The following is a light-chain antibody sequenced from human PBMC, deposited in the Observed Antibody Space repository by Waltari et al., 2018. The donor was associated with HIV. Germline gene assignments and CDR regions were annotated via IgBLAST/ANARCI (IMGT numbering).Light chain of an antibody. Sequence: QSVLTQPPSTSGHPGQSITISCSRTDYTIGTTSVNWYPHLPVTAPKVLIYRNYQRPSGVPDRLSASKSGTSASLAISGLRSEDEADYYCAAWDDSLPGYVFGSGTKVTVL. CDR3: AAWDDSLPGYV. CDR1: DYTIGTTS. CDR2: RNY. V-gene: IGLV1-44*01. J-gene: IGLJ1*01.